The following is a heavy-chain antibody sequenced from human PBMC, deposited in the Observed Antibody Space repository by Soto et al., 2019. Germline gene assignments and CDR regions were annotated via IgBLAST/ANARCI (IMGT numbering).Heavy chain of an antibody. Sequence: PSETLSLTCTVSGGSISSYYWSWIRQPAGKGLEWIGRIYTSGSTNYNPSLKSRVTMSVDTSKNQFSLKLSSVTAADTAVYYCARAYYDILTGYYYYGMDVWGQGXTVTVYS. J-gene: IGHJ6*02. D-gene: IGHD3-9*01. CDR1: GGSISSYY. CDR2: IYTSGST. CDR3: ARAYYDILTGYYYYGMDV. V-gene: IGHV4-4*07.